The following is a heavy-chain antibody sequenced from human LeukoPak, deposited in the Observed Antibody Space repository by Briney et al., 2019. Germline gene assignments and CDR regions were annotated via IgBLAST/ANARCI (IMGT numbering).Heavy chain of an antibody. CDR3: AGGNYYQFWSGDGYFDY. J-gene: IGHJ4*02. Sequence: TSVKVSCKASGFTFTSSAMQWVRQARGQRLEWIGWIVVGSGNTNYAQKFQERVTITREMSTSTAYMELSSLRSEDTAVYYCAGGNYYQFWSGDGYFDYWGQGTLVTVSS. D-gene: IGHD3-3*01. V-gene: IGHV1-58*02. CDR1: GFTFTSSA. CDR2: IVVGSGNT.